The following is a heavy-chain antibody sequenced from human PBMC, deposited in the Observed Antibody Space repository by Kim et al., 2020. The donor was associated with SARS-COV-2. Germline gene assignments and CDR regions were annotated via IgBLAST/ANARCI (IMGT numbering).Heavy chain of an antibody. Sequence: SETLSLTCTVSGGSISSSSYYWGWIRQPPGKGLECIGSIYYSGSTYYNPSLKSRVTISVDTSKNQFSLKLSSVTAADTAVYYCARHKGNTIFGVGIMDAFDIWGQGTMVTVSS. CDR2: IYYSGST. CDR1: GGSISSSSYY. J-gene: IGHJ3*02. D-gene: IGHD3-3*01. CDR3: ARHKGNTIFGVGIMDAFDI. V-gene: IGHV4-39*01.